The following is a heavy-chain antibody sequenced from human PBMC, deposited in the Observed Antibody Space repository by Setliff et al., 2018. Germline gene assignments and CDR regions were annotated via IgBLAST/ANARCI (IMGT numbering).Heavy chain of an antibody. CDR1: GGSFSSYA. V-gene: IGHV1-69*13. CDR2: IIPIFGTA. CDR3: ARAPRYFDPTGSYFDF. J-gene: IGHJ4*02. D-gene: IGHD3-22*01. Sequence: WASVKVSCKASGGSFSSYAIIWVRQAPGQGLEWMGGIIPIFGTANYAQKFQGRVTITADESTSTAYMELSSLRSENTAVYYCARAPRYFDPTGSYFDFWGQGTLVTVSS.